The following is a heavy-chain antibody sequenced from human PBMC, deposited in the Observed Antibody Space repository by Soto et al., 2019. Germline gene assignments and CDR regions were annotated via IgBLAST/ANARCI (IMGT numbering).Heavy chain of an antibody. CDR1: GFFISSGTY. V-gene: IGHV4-38-2*01. Sequence: SETLSLTCAVSGFFISSGTYWGWIRKPPGKGLEWIGSIFHGGNTYYNPSLKSRVTISVDMSKNQFSLKLNSVTAADTAVYYCARARWYDAFDVWGQGTVVTVSS. CDR2: IFHGGNT. D-gene: IGHD2-15*01. J-gene: IGHJ3*01. CDR3: ARARWYDAFDV.